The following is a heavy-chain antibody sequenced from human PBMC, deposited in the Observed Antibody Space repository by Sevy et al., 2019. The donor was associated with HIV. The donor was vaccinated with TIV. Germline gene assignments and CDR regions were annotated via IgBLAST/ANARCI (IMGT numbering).Heavy chain of an antibody. CDR1: GFTFSSYS. CDR3: AIDRLGYYYYGMDV. V-gene: IGHV3-48*01. J-gene: IGHJ6*02. CDR2: ISSSSSTI. Sequence: GGSLRLSCAASGFTFSSYSMNWVRQAPGKGLEWVSYISSSSSTIYYADSVKGRFTISRDKAKNSLYLQMNSLRAEDTAVYYCAIDRLGYYYYGMDVWGHGTTVTVSS. D-gene: IGHD3-9*01.